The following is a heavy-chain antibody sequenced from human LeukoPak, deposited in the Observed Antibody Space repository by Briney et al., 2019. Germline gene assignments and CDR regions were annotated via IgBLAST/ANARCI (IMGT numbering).Heavy chain of an antibody. V-gene: IGHV3-21*01. D-gene: IGHD1-1*01. CDR2: ISSSSSYI. CDR1: GFTFSSYS. CDR3: SRVRDYYMDV. J-gene: IGHJ6*03. Sequence: GGSLRLSCAASGFTFSSYSMNWVRQAPGKGLEWVSSISSSSSYIYCADSVKGRFTISRDNAKNSLYLQMNSLRAEDTAVYYCSRVRDYYMDVWGKGTTVTVSS.